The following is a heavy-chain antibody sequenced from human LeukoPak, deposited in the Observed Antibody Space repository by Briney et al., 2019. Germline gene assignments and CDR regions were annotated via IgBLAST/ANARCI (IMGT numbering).Heavy chain of an antibody. J-gene: IGHJ4*02. CDR1: GYTFTSYG. Sequence: ASVKVSCKASGYTFTSYGISWVRQAPGQGLEWMGWINPNSGGTNYAQKFQGRVTMTRDTSISTAYMELSSLRSDDTAVYYCARGDLADWGQGTLVTVSS. D-gene: IGHD2-15*01. CDR3: ARGDLAD. CDR2: INPNSGGT. V-gene: IGHV1-2*02.